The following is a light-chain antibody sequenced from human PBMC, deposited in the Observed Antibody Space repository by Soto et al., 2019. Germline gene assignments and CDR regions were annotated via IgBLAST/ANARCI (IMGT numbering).Light chain of an antibody. CDR1: QDIRSD. CDR2: AAS. Sequence: AIQISQSPASLSASVGDRVTVTCLASQDIRSDVGWYQQKPGQAPKVLMYAASRLHSGVPSRFSGSGSGTDFVLTIRSLQPEDVATYYSLQNNNYPLTFGGGTK. J-gene: IGKJ4*01. CDR3: LQNNNYPLT. V-gene: IGKV1-6*01.